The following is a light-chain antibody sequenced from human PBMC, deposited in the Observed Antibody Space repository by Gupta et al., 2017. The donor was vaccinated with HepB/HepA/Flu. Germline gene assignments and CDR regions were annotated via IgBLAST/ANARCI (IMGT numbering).Light chain of an antibody. V-gene: IGKV3-20*01. J-gene: IGKJ5*01. CDR3: QQYGDLFA. CDR2: DTS. Sequence: ENVLTQSPGTLSLSPGERATLSCRASQSIDRISLAWYQQTPGQAPRLLIHDTSTRATGIPDRFSGSGSGTDFTLTIGGLEAEDFAFYYCQQYGDLFAFGQGTRLEIK. CDR1: QSIDRIS.